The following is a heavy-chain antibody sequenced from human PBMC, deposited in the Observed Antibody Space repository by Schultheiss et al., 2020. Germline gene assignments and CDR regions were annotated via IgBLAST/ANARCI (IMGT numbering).Heavy chain of an antibody. V-gene: IGHV4-39*07. Sequence: SETLSLTCTVSGGSISSGGYYWGWIRQPPGKGLEWIGSIYYSGSTNYNPSLKSRVTISVDTSKNQFSLKLSSVTAADTAVYYCAKDATAPFDYWGQGTLVTVSS. CDR3: AKDATAPFDY. CDR1: GGSISSGGYY. J-gene: IGHJ4*02. CDR2: IYYSGST. D-gene: IGHD4-17*01.